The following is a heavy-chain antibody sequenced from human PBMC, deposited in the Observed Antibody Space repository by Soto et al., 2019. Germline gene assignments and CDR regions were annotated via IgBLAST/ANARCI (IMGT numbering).Heavy chain of an antibody. D-gene: IGHD6-13*01. Sequence: PGGSLRLSCAASGFTLSSYAMSWVRQAPGKGLEWVSVISGSGDSTYYADSVKGRFTISRDNSKNTLYLQMNSLRAEDTAVYYCARRGPGTYFGYWGQGTLVTVSS. J-gene: IGHJ4*02. CDR3: ARRGPGTYFGY. CDR1: GFTLSSYA. V-gene: IGHV3-23*01. CDR2: ISGSGDST.